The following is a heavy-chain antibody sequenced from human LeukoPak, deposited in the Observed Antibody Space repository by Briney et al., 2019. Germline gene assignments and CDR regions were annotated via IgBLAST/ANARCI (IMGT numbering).Heavy chain of an antibody. Sequence: GGSLRLSCAASGFTFSNAWMSWVRQAPGKGLEWVANIKQDGSEKYYVDSVKGRFTISRDNAKNSLYLQMNSLRAEDTAVYYCASGGSGYYTGMWYYWGQGTLVTVSS. CDR1: GFTFSNAW. D-gene: IGHD3-3*01. CDR2: IKQDGSEK. J-gene: IGHJ4*02. CDR3: ASGGSGYYTGMWYY. V-gene: IGHV3-7*01.